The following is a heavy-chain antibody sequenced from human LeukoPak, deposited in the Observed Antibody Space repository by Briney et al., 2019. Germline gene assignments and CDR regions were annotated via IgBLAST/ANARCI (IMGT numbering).Heavy chain of an antibody. V-gene: IGHV4-30-2*01. D-gene: IGHD4-11*01. CDR1: GGSISSGGYY. J-gene: IGHJ4*02. CDR3: ARGYYSNYGNIDY. Sequence: SQTLSLTCTVSGGSISSGGYYWSWIRQPPGKGLEWIGEINHSGSTNYNPSLKSRVTISVDTSKNQFSLKLSSVTAADTAVYYCARGYYSNYGNIDYWGQGTLVTVSS. CDR2: INHSGST.